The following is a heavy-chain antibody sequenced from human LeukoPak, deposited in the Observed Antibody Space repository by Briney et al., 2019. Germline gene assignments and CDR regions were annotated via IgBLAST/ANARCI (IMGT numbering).Heavy chain of an antibody. J-gene: IGHJ4*02. CDR1: GYSFTSYW. D-gene: IGHD3-10*01. CDR3: ARRQGRSPTGFDY. CDR2: IYPGDSDT. Sequence: GESLKISCKGSGYSFTSYWIAWVRQMPGKGLEWMGIIYPGDSDTRYSPSYQGQVTISADKSISTAYLQWSSLKASDTAMYYCARRQGRSPTGFDYWGQGTLVTVSS. V-gene: IGHV5-51*01.